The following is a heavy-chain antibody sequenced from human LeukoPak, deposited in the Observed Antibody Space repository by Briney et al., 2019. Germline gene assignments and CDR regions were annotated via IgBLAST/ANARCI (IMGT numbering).Heavy chain of an antibody. CDR1: GFTFSTYW. CDR2: IKRDGSEK. D-gene: IGHD6-13*01. V-gene: IGHV3-7*03. Sequence: GGSLRLSCAASGFTFSTYWMSWVRQAPGKGLECVANIKRDGSEKYYVDSVKGRFTIFRDDAKSPLYLQMNSLRAEDTAVYYCTTEYSSSFFDYYYGMDVWGKGTTVTVSS. CDR3: TTEYSSSFFDYYYGMDV. J-gene: IGHJ6*04.